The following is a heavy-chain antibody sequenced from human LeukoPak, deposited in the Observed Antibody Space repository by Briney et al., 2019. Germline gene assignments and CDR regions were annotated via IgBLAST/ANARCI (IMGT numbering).Heavy chain of an antibody. Sequence: PGGSLSLFCAVSASTFISYAMTWLRQAQGKGLEWVSTISGSGSRTHYADSVKGRFTISRDNSKNTLYLQMNSLRAEETAVYYCAGGEGAAGIYDAFDVWSQGRLATVSS. CDR2: ISGSGSRT. D-gene: IGHD3-16*01. V-gene: IGHV3-23*01. CDR3: AGGEGAAGIYDAFDV. J-gene: IGHJ3*01. CDR1: ASTFISYA.